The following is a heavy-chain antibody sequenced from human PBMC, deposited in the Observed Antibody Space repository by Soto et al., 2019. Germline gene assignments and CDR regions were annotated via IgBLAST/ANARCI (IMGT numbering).Heavy chain of an antibody. Sequence: EVQLLESGGGLVQPGGSRRLSCAASGFTFSNYAMSWVRQAPGKGLEWIPAHPERGSSRYYADSGKGRFTISRDNSKNTLYLQMNSLRAEDRAVYYCAKMTSGSYGPNYGMDVWGQGTTVTVSS. D-gene: IGHD5-18*01. J-gene: IGHJ6*02. CDR1: GFTFSNYA. CDR2: HPERGSSR. CDR3: AKMTSGSYGPNYGMDV. V-gene: IGHV3-23*01.